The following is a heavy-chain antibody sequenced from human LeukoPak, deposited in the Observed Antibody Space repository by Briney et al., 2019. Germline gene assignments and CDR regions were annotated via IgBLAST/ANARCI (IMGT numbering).Heavy chain of an antibody. Sequence: ASVKVSCKASGYTFTGYYMHWVRPAPGQGVEWMGWINPNSGDTKYSQKFQGRVTMTRDTSINTAYMELSRLRSDDTAAYYCATQRGSYLWGTDFDYWGQGTLVTVSS. V-gene: IGHV1-2*02. J-gene: IGHJ4*02. D-gene: IGHD3-16*01. CDR1: GYTFTGYY. CDR3: ATQRGSYLWGTDFDY. CDR2: INPNSGDT.